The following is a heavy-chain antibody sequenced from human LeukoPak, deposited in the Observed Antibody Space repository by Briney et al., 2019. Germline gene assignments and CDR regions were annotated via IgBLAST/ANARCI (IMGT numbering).Heavy chain of an antibody. CDR2: IIPIFGTA. CDR3: ARILVEGQWLVPVDY. V-gene: IGHV1-69*01. CDR1: GGTFSSYA. D-gene: IGHD6-19*01. J-gene: IGHJ4*02. Sequence: SVKVSCKASGGTFSSYAISWVRQAPGQGLEWMGGIIPIFGTANYAQKFQGRVTITADESTSTAYRELSSLRSEDTAVYYCARILVEGQWLVPVDYWGQGTLVTVSS.